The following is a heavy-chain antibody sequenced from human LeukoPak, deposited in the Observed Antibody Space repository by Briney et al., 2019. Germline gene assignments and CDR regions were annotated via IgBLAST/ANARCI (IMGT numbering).Heavy chain of an antibody. CDR2: ISGSGGST. CDR1: GVTFSSYA. CDR3: AKDLRWELLQVDY. V-gene: IGHV3-23*01. J-gene: IGHJ4*02. Sequence: GGSLRLSCAASGVTFSSYAMSWVRQAPGKGLEWVSAISGSGGSTYYADSVKGRFTISRGNSKNTLYLQMNSLRAEDTAVYYCAKDLRWELLQVDYWGQGTLVTVSS. D-gene: IGHD1-26*01.